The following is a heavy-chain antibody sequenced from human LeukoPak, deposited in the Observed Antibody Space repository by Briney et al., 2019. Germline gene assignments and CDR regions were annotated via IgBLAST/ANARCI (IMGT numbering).Heavy chain of an antibody. J-gene: IGHJ5*02. CDR2: IYPADSDI. Sequence: GESLKISCKGSGYSINNYWNGWVRQMPGKGLELMGIIYPADSDIRYSPSFQGQVTISADKSISTAYLQWSSLKASDTAMYYCARQEYCSGGSCYTWFDPWGQGTLVTVSS. CDR3: ARQEYCSGGSCYTWFDP. D-gene: IGHD2-15*01. V-gene: IGHV5-51*01. CDR1: GYSINNYW.